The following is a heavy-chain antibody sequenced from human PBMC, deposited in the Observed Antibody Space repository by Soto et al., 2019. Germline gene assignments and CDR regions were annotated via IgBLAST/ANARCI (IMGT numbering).Heavy chain of an antibody. CDR1: GYTFTSYA. V-gene: IGHV1-3*01. CDR3: ARGVDCSGRSCYDY. J-gene: IGHJ4*02. Sequence: ASVKVSCKASGYTFTSYAMHWVRQAPGQRLEWMGWINAGSGNTKYSQKFQGRVTITRDTSASTAYMELSRLRSEDTAVYYCARGVDCSGRSCYDYWGQGTLVTVSS. D-gene: IGHD2-15*01. CDR2: INAGSGNT.